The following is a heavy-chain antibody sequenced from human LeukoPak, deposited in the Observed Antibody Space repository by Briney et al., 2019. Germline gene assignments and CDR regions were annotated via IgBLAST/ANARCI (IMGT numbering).Heavy chain of an antibody. CDR1: GGTFSSYA. V-gene: IGHV1-69*05. D-gene: IGHD6-6*01. Sequence: SAVQVSCKASGGTFSSYALSWVRQPPAQGLAWLGGIIPIFGTANYAQKFQGRVTITTDESTSTAYWELSSLRSEDTAVYYCARGVGIAARLPRQPFQHWGQGTLVTVSS. CDR2: IIPIFGTA. CDR3: ARGVGIAARLPRQPFQH. J-gene: IGHJ1*01.